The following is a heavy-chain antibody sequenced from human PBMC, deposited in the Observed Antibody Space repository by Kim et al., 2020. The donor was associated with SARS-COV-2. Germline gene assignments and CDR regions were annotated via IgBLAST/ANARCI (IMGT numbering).Heavy chain of an antibody. CDR3: ARGRYSSCHYMDV. Sequence: AAAVKRRFTISRDNSKNTLYLQMNRLRAEDTAVYYCARGRYSSCHYMDVWGKGTTVTVSS. V-gene: IGHV3-33*01. J-gene: IGHJ6*03. D-gene: IGHD6-13*01.